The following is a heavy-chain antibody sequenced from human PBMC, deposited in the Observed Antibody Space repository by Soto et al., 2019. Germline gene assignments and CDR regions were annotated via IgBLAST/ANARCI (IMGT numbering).Heavy chain of an antibody. J-gene: IGHJ4*02. CDR1: GGSISSSSYY. Sequence: SETLSLTCTVSGGSISSSSYYWGWIRQPPGKGLEWIGSIYYSGSTYYNPSLKSRVTISVDTSKNQFSLKLSSVTAADTAVYYCASSYYYDSCGYYTDSFGYWGQGTLVTVSS. CDR2: IYYSGST. CDR3: ASSYYYDSCGYYTDSFGY. V-gene: IGHV4-39*01. D-gene: IGHD3-22*01.